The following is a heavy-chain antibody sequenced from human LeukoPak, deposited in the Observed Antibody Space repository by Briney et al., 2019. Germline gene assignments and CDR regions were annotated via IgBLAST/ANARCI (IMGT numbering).Heavy chain of an antibody. CDR3: ARALIAAAGTLDY. D-gene: IGHD6-13*01. J-gene: IGHJ4*02. Sequence: PSETLSLTCAVSGYSISSGYYWGWIRQPPGKGLEWIGSIYHSGSTYYNPSLKSRVTISVDTSKNQFSLKLSSVTAADTAVYYCARALIAAAGTLDYWGRGTLVTVSS. CDR2: IYHSGST. CDR1: GYSISSGYY. V-gene: IGHV4-38-2*01.